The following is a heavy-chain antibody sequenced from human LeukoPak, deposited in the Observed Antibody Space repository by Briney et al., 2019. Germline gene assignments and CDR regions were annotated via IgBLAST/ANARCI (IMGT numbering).Heavy chain of an antibody. CDR1: GIIFSSYG. CDR3: AKDGPPVDY. Sequence: GGSLRLSXAASGIIFSSYGMHWVRQAPGKGLEWVAFIQYDETNKYYTDSVKGRFTISRDKSKNTLYLQMNSLRPEDTTVYYCAKDGPPVDYWGQGTLVTVSS. CDR2: IQYDETNK. V-gene: IGHV3-30*02. J-gene: IGHJ4*02.